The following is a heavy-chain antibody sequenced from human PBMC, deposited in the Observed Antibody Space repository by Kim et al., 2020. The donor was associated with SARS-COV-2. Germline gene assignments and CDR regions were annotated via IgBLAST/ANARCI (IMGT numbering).Heavy chain of an antibody. CDR2: VSWNSGSI. Sequence: GGSLRLSCAASGFTFGEYAMHWVRQAPGKGLDWVSGVSWNSGSIGFADSVKGRFTISRDNAKNSLYLQMPFLRTEDTALYYCAKDEGSVTTTYFDYWGQGVLVTVSS. V-gene: IGHV3-9*01. J-gene: IGHJ4*02. CDR3: AKDEGSVTTTYFDY. CDR1: GFTFGEYA. D-gene: IGHD3-10*01.